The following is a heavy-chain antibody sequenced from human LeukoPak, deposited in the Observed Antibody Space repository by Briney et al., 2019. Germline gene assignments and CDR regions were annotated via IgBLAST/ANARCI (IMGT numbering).Heavy chain of an antibody. V-gene: IGHV4-4*02. J-gene: IGHJ4*02. Sequence: SSETLSLTCAVSGGSISSSNWWSWVRQPPGKGLEWIGEIYHSGSTYYNPSLKSRVTISVDRSKNQFSLKLSSVTAADTAVYYCAKDSSPYIAVVLAAIRSAVLFDWGQGTLVTVSS. CDR3: AKDSSPYIAVVLAAIRSAVLFD. D-gene: IGHD2-2*01. CDR1: GGSISSSNW. CDR2: IYHSGST.